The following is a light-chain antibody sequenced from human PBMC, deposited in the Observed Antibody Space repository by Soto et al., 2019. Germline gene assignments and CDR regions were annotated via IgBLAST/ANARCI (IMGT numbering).Light chain of an antibody. CDR1: SSDVGGYNY. Sequence: QSVLTQPPSASGSPGQSVTISCTGTSSDVGGYNYVSWYQQHPGKAPKLMIYEANKRPSGVPDRFSGSKSGNTASLTVSGLQAEDEADYHCSSHAGSNNLLVFGGGTKLTVL. V-gene: IGLV2-8*01. J-gene: IGLJ2*01. CDR3: SSHAGSNNLLV. CDR2: EAN.